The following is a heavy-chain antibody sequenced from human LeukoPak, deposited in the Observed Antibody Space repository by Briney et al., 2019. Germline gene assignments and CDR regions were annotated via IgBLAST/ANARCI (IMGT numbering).Heavy chain of an antibody. CDR3: ARDAAKVETGTTLSY. CDR1: GFTFSNYA. CDR2: INPSANST. J-gene: IGHJ4*02. D-gene: IGHD1-7*01. Sequence: GGSLRLSCAASGFTFSNYAMSWVRQAPGKGLEWVSAINPSANSTSYADSVKGRFAISRDNAKNSLYLQMNSLRAEDTAVYYCARDAAKVETGTTLSYWGQGTLVTVSS. V-gene: IGHV3-23*01.